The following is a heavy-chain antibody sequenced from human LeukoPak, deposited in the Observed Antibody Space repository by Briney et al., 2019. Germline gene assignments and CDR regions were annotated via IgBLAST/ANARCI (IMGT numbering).Heavy chain of an antibody. V-gene: IGHV1-24*01. CDR2: FDPEDGET. J-gene: IGHJ4*02. CDR1: GYTLTELS. Sequence: GASVKVSCKVSGYTLTELSMHWVRQAPGKGLEWMGGFDPEDGETIYAQKFQGRVTMTEDTSTDTAYMELSSLRSEDTAVYYCATDQEYSGYDSLGYWGQGTLVTVSS. CDR3: ATDQEYSGYDSLGY. D-gene: IGHD5-12*01.